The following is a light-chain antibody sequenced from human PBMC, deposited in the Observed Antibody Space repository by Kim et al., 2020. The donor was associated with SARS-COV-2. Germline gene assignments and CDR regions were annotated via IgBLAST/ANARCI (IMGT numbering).Light chain of an antibody. CDR3: QQRSNWPLT. V-gene: IGKV3-11*01. CDR1: QSVRIS. Sequence: SVPPGESATLPSRASQSVRISLAGYKQKPGQAPRLLIYDASNRATGIPARFSGSGSGTDFTLTISSLEPEDFAVYYCQQRSNWPLTFGGGTKVEI. J-gene: IGKJ4*01. CDR2: DAS.